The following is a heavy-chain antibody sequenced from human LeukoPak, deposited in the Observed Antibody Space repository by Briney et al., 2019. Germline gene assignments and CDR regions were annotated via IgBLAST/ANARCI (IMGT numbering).Heavy chain of an antibody. J-gene: IGHJ4*02. CDR1: GFTFSSYE. CDR3: ARKERWLQGFDY. Sequence: GGSLRLSCAASGFTFSSYEMNWVRQAPGKGLGWVSYISSSGSTIYYADSVKGRFTISRDNAKNSLYLQMNSLRAEDTAVYYCARKERWLQGFDYWGQGTLVTVSS. CDR2: ISSSGSTI. D-gene: IGHD5-24*01. V-gene: IGHV3-48*03.